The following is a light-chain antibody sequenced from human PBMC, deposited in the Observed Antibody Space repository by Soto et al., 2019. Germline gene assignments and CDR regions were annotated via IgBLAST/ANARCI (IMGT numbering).Light chain of an antibody. V-gene: IGLV2-11*01. Sequence: QSALTQPRSVSGSPGQSVTISCTGTSSDVGGYDYVSWFQHHPGKVPKLMIYDVTKRPSGVPDRFSASKSGNTDSLTISGLQAEDEADYYCCSYGGYFWVFGGGTQLTVL. CDR2: DVT. CDR1: SSDVGGYDY. J-gene: IGLJ3*02. CDR3: CSYGGYFWV.